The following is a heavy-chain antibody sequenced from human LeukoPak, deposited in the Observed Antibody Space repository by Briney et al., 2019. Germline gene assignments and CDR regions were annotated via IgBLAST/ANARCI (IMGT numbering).Heavy chain of an antibody. J-gene: IGHJ3*02. CDR2: IWYDGSNK. D-gene: IGHD1-7*01. CDR3: AKELELRGAFDI. CDR1: GFTFSSYG. V-gene: IGHV3-33*06. Sequence: GGSLRLSCAASGFTFSSYGMHWVRQAPGKGLEGVAVIWYDGSNKYYADSVRGRFTISRDNSKNTLYLQMNSLRAEDTAVYYCAKELELRGAFDIWGQGTMVTVSS.